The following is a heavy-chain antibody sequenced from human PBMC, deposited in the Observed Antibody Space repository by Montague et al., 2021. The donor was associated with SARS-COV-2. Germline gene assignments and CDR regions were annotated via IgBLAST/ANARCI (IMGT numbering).Heavy chain of an antibody. Sequence: SKTLSLTCTVSGGSISSYYWSWIRQPPGKGLEWIGYIYYSGSTNYNPSPKSRVTISVDTSKNQFSLKLSSVTAADTAVYYCARHALGYFDWLNEGYFDYWGQGTLVTVSS. V-gene: IGHV4-59*08. J-gene: IGHJ4*02. CDR1: GGSISSYY. CDR3: ARHALGYFDWLNEGYFDY. CDR2: IYYSGST. D-gene: IGHD3-9*01.